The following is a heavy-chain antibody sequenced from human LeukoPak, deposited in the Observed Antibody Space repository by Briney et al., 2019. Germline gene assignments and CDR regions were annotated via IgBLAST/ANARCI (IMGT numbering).Heavy chain of an antibody. V-gene: IGHV1-18*01. CDR3: ARVSPIVVVVAATGYDMDV. CDR1: GYTFTSYG. D-gene: IGHD2-15*01. CDR2: ISAYNGNT. J-gene: IGHJ6*02. Sequence: GASVKVSCKASGYTFTSYGISWVRQAPGQGLEWMGWISAYNGNTNYAQKLQGRVTMTTDTSTSTAYMELRSLRSDDTAVYYCARVSPIVVVVAATGYDMDVWGQGTTVTVSS.